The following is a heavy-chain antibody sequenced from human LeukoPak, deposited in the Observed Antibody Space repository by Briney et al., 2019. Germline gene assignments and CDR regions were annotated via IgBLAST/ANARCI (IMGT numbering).Heavy chain of an antibody. CDR1: GYTFTSYG. J-gene: IGHJ4*02. Sequence: ASVKVSCKASGYTFTSYGISWVRQAPGQGLEWMGWISAYNGNTNYAQKLQGRVTMTTDTSTSTAYMELRSLRSDDTAVYYCAKEVYYDSSAFLDYWGQGTLVTVSS. D-gene: IGHD3-22*01. CDR3: AKEVYYDSSAFLDY. V-gene: IGHV1-18*01. CDR2: ISAYNGNT.